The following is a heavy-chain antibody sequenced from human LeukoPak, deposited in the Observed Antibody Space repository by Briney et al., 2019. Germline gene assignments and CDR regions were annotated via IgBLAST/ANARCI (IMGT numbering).Heavy chain of an antibody. CDR3: AREEDCGTARCSNDH. CDR1: GYTFTAYE. Sequence: ASVKVSCKASGYTFTAYEMHWVRQAPGQGLEYVGWINPKNGGTNSAQNFQGKVTMTWDTSVSTVYMELSRLRSDDTAVYYCAREEDCGTARCSNDHWGQGTLVTVSS. CDR2: INPKNGGT. V-gene: IGHV1-2*02. D-gene: IGHD1-1*01. J-gene: IGHJ4*02.